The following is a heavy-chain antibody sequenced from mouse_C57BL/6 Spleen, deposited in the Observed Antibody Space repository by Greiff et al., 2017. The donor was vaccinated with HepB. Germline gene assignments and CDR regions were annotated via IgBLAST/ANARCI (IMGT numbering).Heavy chain of an antibody. V-gene: IGHV5-16*01. CDR3: ARVIYYDSYFDY. CDR2: INYDGSST. CDR1: GFTFSDYY. D-gene: IGHD2-4*01. Sequence: EVKLLESEGGLVQPGSSMKLSCTASGFTFSDYYMAWVRQVPEKGLEWVANINYDGSSTYYLDSLKSRFIISRDNAKNILYLQMSSLKSEDTATYYCARVIYYDSYFDYWGQGTTLTVSS. J-gene: IGHJ2*01.